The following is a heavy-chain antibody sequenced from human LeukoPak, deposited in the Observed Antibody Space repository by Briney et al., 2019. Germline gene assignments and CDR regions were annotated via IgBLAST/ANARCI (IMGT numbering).Heavy chain of an antibody. V-gene: IGHV3-23*01. CDR2: ITGSGNTA. CDR3: AKVIRSSGWYVDS. CDR1: RFTFSTYV. J-gene: IGHJ4*02. D-gene: IGHD3-22*01. Sequence: GGSLRLSCAASRFTFSTYVMSWVRRAPGKGLEWVSGITGSGNTAYYADSVKGRFTISRDNSKNTLYLQMNSLRAEDTAVYYCAKVIRSSGWYVDSWGQGTLVTVSS.